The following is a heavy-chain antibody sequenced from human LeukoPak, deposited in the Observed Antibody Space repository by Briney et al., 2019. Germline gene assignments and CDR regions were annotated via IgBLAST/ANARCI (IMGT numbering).Heavy chain of an antibody. D-gene: IGHD2/OR15-2a*01. Sequence: SETLSLTCKVSGGSVNDYRWSWIRHTAGKGLEWIGRIYGEGIYNYNPSLESRLTMSVDTSMNQFSLRLNSVTAADTAVYYCGSSEVGTTTSTIYDFWGRGTLVTVSS. CDR1: GGSVNDYR. V-gene: IGHV4-4*07. CDR2: IYGEGIY. J-gene: IGHJ4*02. CDR3: GSSEVGTTTSTIYDF.